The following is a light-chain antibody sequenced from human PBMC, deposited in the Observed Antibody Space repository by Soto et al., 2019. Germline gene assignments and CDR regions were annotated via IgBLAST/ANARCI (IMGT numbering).Light chain of an antibody. CDR2: TAS. Sequence: DIQMTQSPSSLSASVGDRVTITCRASQAISNYVAWYQQRPGKVPKLLIYTASTLQSGGPSRFSGSGSGTDFTLTISSLQPEDVATYYCQMHNSAPFSFGPGTKVDIK. J-gene: IGKJ3*01. CDR1: QAISNY. V-gene: IGKV1-27*01. CDR3: QMHNSAPFS.